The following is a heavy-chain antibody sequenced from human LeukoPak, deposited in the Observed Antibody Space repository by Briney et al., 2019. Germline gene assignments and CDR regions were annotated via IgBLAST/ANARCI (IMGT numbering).Heavy chain of an antibody. CDR1: GGSISSGGYS. Sequence: PSQTLSLTCAVSGGSISSGGYSWSWIRQPPGKGLEWIGYIYHSGSTYYNPSLKSRVNISVDRSKNQFSLKLSSVTAADTAVYYCARGRHYYGSGSYYADQIFDYWGQGTLVTVSS. CDR2: IYHSGST. D-gene: IGHD3-10*01. CDR3: ARGRHYYGSGSYYADQIFDY. J-gene: IGHJ4*02. V-gene: IGHV4-30-2*01.